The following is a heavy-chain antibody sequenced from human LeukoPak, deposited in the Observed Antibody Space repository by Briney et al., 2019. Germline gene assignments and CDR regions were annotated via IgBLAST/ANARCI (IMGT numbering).Heavy chain of an antibody. CDR3: ATYSGSYRDDIFDM. J-gene: IGHJ3*02. CDR2: IRYDGTRK. CDR1: AFTFSTYG. V-gene: IGHV3-30*02. Sequence: GGSLRLSCAASAFTFSTYGMHWVRQAPDKGLEWVAFIRYDGTRKSYADSVKGRFTISRDNSKNMLYLQVNSLRVEDTALYYCATYSGSYRDDIFDMWGQGTMVTVSP. D-gene: IGHD5-12*01.